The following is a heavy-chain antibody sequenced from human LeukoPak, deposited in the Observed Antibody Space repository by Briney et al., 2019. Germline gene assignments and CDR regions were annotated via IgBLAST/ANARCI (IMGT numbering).Heavy chain of an antibody. CDR3: ARDTRERGLWFGDLKGGDY. V-gene: IGHV3-21*01. D-gene: IGHD3-10*01. CDR1: GFTFSSYS. J-gene: IGHJ4*02. Sequence: GGSLRLSCAASGFTFSSYSMNWVRQAPGKGLEWVSSISSSSSYIYYADSVKGRFTISRDNAKNSLYLQMNSLRAEDTAVYYCARDTRERGLWFGDLKGGDYWGQGTLVTVSS. CDR2: ISSSSSYI.